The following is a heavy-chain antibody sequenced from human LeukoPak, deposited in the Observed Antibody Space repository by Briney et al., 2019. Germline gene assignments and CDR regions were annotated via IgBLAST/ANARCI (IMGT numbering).Heavy chain of an antibody. CDR2: ISSSSSYI. V-gene: IGHV3-21*01. CDR3: ARDERLTGTPDAFDI. CDR1: GFTFSSYS. Sequence: GGSLRLSCAASGFTFSSYSMNWVRQAPGKGLEWVPSISSSSSYIYYADSVKGRFTISRDNAKNSLYLQMNSLRAEDTAVYYCARDERLTGTPDAFDIWGQGTMVTVSS. J-gene: IGHJ3*02. D-gene: IGHD1-20*01.